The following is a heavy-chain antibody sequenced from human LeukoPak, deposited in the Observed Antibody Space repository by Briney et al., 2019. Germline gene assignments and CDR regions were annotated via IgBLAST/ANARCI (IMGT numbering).Heavy chain of an antibody. CDR2: IYPGDSDT. CDR3: ARQLLSSGWSPIDY. D-gene: IGHD6-19*01. Sequence: GESLKISCKDSGDSFTSYWIGWVRQMPGKGLEWMGVIYPGDSDTTYSPSFQGQVTISADKSISTAYLQWSSLKASDTAMYYCARQLLSSGWSPIDYWGQGTLVTVSS. J-gene: IGHJ4*02. CDR1: GDSFTSYW. V-gene: IGHV5-51*01.